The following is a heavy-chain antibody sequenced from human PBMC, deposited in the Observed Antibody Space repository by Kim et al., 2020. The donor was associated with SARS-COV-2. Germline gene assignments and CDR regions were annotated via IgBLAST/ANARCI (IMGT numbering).Heavy chain of an antibody. CDR1: GYTFTSYG. CDR2: ISAYNGNT. V-gene: IGHV1-18*01. Sequence: ASVKVSCKASGYTFTSYGISWVRQAPGQGLEWMGWISAYNGNTNYAQKLQGRVTMTTDTSTSTAYMELRSLRSDDTAVYYCARDFGPGSPRSDMGMDVWGQGTTVTVSS. D-gene: IGHD3-16*01. J-gene: IGHJ6*02. CDR3: ARDFGPGSPRSDMGMDV.